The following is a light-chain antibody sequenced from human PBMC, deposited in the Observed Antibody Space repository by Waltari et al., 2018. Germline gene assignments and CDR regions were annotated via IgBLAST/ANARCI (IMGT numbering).Light chain of an antibody. CDR2: QAS. Sequence: DIQMTQSPSTLSASVGDRVTITCRTSQTIVCCLAWYQQKPGKAPKLLIYQASSLESGVPERFSGSGSGTEFTLTISSLQADDFATYYCQQYNSYPITFGQGTRLEIK. V-gene: IGKV1-5*03. CDR1: QTIVCC. CDR3: QQYNSYPIT. J-gene: IGKJ5*01.